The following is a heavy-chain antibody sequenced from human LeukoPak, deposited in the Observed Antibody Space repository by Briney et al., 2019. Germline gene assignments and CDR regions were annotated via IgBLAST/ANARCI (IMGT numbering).Heavy chain of an antibody. V-gene: IGHV3-23*01. CDR2: ISGPGDTT. J-gene: IGHJ3*02. Sequence: GSLRLSCAASGFTFSDYAMNWVRQAPGKGLEWVSGISGPGDTTYYADSVKGHFTISRDNSKNTLYLQMNSLRVEDTAVFYCAKDAVERNGIYDAFDIWGQGTMVTVSS. CDR3: AKDAVERNGIYDAFDI. D-gene: IGHD2-8*01. CDR1: GFTFSDYA.